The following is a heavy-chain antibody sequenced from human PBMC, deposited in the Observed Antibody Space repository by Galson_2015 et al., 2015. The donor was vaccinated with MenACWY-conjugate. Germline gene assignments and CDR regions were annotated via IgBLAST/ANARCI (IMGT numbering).Heavy chain of an antibody. CDR2: IYTGDNT. V-gene: IGHV3-53*01. D-gene: IGHD6-19*01. Sequence: SLRLSCAASGFTVSSKYMSWVRQAPGKGLEWVSVIYTGDNTYYADSVKGRFTISRDNSKNTLYLQMNSLRAEDTAVYYCARVGAVAAVDYWGQGTLVTVSS. J-gene: IGHJ4*02. CDR1: GFTVSSKY. CDR3: ARVGAVAAVDY.